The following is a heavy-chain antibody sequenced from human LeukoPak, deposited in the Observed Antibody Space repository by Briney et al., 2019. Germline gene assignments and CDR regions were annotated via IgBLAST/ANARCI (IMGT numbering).Heavy chain of an antibody. Sequence: PSETLCLTCAVYGGTFGGYYWTWIRQAPGKGLEWIWEINHSGWTNYNPSLESRVTISLDASRTQFSLKMNSLTAADTAVYFCARSLLWPTGASESWGQGTTVTVSS. CDR2: INHSGWT. J-gene: IGHJ3*02. V-gene: IGHV4-34*01. D-gene: IGHD2-8*02. CDR3: ARSLLWPTGASES. CDR1: GGTFGGYY.